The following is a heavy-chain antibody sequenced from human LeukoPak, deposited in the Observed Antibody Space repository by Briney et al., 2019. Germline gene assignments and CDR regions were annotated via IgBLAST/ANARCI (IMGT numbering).Heavy chain of an antibody. Sequence: GGSLRLSCAASGFTFSNYAMHWVRQAPGKGLEWVAVISYDGSSKYYADSVKGRFTISRDNSKNTLYLQMNSLRAEDTALYYCARAPRQDSSSWFFNYWGQGTLVTASS. D-gene: IGHD6-13*01. V-gene: IGHV3-30-3*01. J-gene: IGHJ4*02. CDR2: ISYDGSSK. CDR1: GFTFSNYA. CDR3: ARAPRQDSSSWFFNY.